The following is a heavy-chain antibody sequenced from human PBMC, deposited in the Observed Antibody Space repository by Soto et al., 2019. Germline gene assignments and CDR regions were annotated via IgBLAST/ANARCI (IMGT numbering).Heavy chain of an antibody. CDR1: GFTFSSYA. V-gene: IGHV3-23*01. CDR3: AKGRGTGWRITIFALLDY. Sequence: GGSLRLSCAASGFTFSSYAMSWVRQAPGKGLEWVSAISGSGGSTYYADSVKGRFTISRDNSKNTLYLQMNSLRAEDTAVYYCAKGRGTGWRITIFALLDYWGQGTLVTVSS. J-gene: IGHJ4*02. D-gene: IGHD3-3*01. CDR2: ISGSGGST.